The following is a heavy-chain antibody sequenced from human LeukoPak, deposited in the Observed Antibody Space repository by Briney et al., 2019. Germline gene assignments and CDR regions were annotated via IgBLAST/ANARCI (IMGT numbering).Heavy chain of an antibody. J-gene: IGHJ4*02. D-gene: IGHD2-2*01. V-gene: IGHV4-34*01. CDR2: INHSGST. CDR1: GGSFSGYY. CDR3: ARVSSTSWYIHY. Sequence: SETLSLTCAVYGGSFSGYYWSWIRQPPGKGLEWIGEINHSGSTNYNPSLKSRVTISVDTSKNQFSLKLGSVTAADTAVYYCARVSSTSWYIHYWGQGTLVTVSS.